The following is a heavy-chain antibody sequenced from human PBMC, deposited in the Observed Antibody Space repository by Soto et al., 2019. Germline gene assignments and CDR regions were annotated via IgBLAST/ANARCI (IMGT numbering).Heavy chain of an antibody. Sequence: QVQLVESGGGVVQPGRSLRLSCAASGFTFSSYGMHWVRQAPGKGLEWVAVISYDGSNKYYADSVKGRFTISRDNSKNTLYLQMNSLRAEDTAVYYCAKDLGGEYTAMVGVDYWGQGTLVTVSS. CDR2: ISYDGSNK. CDR1: GFTFSSYG. CDR3: AKDLGGEYTAMVGVDY. D-gene: IGHD5-18*01. J-gene: IGHJ4*02. V-gene: IGHV3-30*18.